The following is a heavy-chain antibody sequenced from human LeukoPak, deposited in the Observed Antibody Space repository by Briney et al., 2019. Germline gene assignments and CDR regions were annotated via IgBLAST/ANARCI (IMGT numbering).Heavy chain of an antibody. CDR1: GGSFSGYY. CDR3: ASLRRGDDSSGYYHYYFDY. V-gene: IGHV4-34*01. Sequence: SETLSLTCAVYGGSFSGYYWSWIRQPPGKGLEWIGEINHSGSTNYNPPLKSRVTISVDTSKNQFSLKLSSVTAADTAVYYCASLRRGDDSSGYYHYYFDYWGQGTLVTVSS. CDR2: INHSGST. J-gene: IGHJ4*02. D-gene: IGHD3-22*01.